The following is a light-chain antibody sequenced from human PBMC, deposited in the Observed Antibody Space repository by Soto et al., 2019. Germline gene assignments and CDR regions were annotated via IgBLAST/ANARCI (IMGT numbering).Light chain of an antibody. J-gene: IGKJ5*01. Sequence: EIVLTQSPATLSLSPGERATLSCRASQSVSSYLAWYQQKPGQAPSLLIYDASTLQSGVPSRFSGSGSGTDFTLTISSLEPEDFAVYYCQQRSNWPREITFGQGTRLEIK. CDR2: DAS. CDR1: QSVSSY. CDR3: QQRSNWPREIT. V-gene: IGKV3-11*01.